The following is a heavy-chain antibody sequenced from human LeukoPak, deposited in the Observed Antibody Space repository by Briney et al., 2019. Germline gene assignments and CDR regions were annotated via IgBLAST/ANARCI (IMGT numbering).Heavy chain of an antibody. CDR1: GYSISSGYY. CDR2: IYHSGST. J-gene: IGHJ5*02. CDR3: ARFGDDFWSGYSIGWFDP. D-gene: IGHD3-3*01. Sequence: SETLSLTCAVPGYSISSGYYWGWIRQPPGKGLEWIGSIYHSGSTYYNPSLKSRVTISVDTSKNQFSLKLSSVTAADTAVYYCARFGDDFWSGYSIGWFDPWGQGTLVTVSS. V-gene: IGHV4-38-2*01.